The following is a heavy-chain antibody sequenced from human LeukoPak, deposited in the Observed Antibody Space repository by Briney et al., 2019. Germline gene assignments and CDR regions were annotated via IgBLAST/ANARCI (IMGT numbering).Heavy chain of an antibody. CDR2: IKQDGSEK. Sequence: GGSLRLSCAASGFTFSSYWMSWVRQAPGKGLEWVANIKQDGSEKYYVDSVKGRFTISRDNAKNSLYLQMNSLRAEDTAVYYCARDGLGDAFDIWGQGTMVTVSA. CDR1: GFTFSSYW. D-gene: IGHD5-12*01. J-gene: IGHJ3*02. V-gene: IGHV3-7*04. CDR3: ARDGLGDAFDI.